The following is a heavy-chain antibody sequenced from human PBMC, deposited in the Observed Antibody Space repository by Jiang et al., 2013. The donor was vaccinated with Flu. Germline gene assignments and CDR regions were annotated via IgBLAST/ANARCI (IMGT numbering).Heavy chain of an antibody. CDR3: STLQPRIAAPEF. D-gene: IGHD6-13*01. Sequence: ELTKPGASVKISCKASGYTFTKYPMNWVRQAPGQGLEWVGWINTISGNPTYAQAFTSRFVFSLDTSVSTAYLQISGLKTEDTAIYYCSTLQPRIAAPEFWGQGTLVTVSS. CDR2: INTISGNP. V-gene: IGHV7-4-1*02. J-gene: IGHJ4*02. CDR1: GYTFTKYP.